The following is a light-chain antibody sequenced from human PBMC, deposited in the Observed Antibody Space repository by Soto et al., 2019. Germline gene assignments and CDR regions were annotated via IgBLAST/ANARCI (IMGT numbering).Light chain of an antibody. CDR3: QKYNGAPLT. V-gene: IGKV1-27*01. Sequence: DIQMTQSPSSLSASVGDRVTIACRASQGISIYLAWYQQKPGKVPQLLIYDASTLHSGVPSRFSGSGSGTDFTLTISGLQPEDVATYYCQKYNGAPLTFGGGTKVEIK. CDR1: QGISIY. J-gene: IGKJ4*01. CDR2: DAS.